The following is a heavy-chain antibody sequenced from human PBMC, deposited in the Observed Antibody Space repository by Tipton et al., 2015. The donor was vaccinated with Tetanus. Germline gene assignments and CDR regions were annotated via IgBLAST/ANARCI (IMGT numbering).Heavy chain of an antibody. J-gene: IGHJ4*02. Sequence: TLSLTCTVSGDSISSSHYYWGWVRQPPGKGLEWIGSVFDSGTSYYNPSLKSRVTISVDTSKNHFSLRLSSVTAAETAVYYCAEGRRFCSSNSCHEYYFDSWGRGTLVTVSS. CDR3: AEGRRFCSSNSCHEYYFDS. D-gene: IGHD2-2*01. V-gene: IGHV4-39*02. CDR1: GDSISSSHYY. CDR2: VFDSGTS.